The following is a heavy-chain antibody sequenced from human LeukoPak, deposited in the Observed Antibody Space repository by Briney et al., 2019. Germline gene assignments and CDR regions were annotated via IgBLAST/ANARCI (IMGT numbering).Heavy chain of an antibody. CDR2: ISAYNSNT. J-gene: IGHJ5*02. CDR1: GYTFTSYG. V-gene: IGHV1-18*01. Sequence: ASVKVSCKASGYTFTSYGINWVRQAPGQGLEWMGWISAYNSNTNYAQNLQGRVTMTTDTSTGTAYMELRSLRSDDTAVYYCARDHYGSGSYYSYNWFDPWGQGTLVTVSS. D-gene: IGHD3-10*01. CDR3: ARDHYGSGSYYSYNWFDP.